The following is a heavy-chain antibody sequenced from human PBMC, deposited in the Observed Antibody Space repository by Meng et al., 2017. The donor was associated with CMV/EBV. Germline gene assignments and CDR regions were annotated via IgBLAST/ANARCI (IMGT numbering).Heavy chain of an antibody. CDR3: ARVRGTFDY. Sequence: QLEQWGRGRLRPLVTLYMIGTVSGGSISSSSYYGGWIRQPQGKGLEWIGSIYYSGSTYDNPSLKSRVTISVDTSKNQFSLKLSSVTAADTAVYYCARVRGTFDYWGQGTLVTVSS. D-gene: IGHD3-16*01. J-gene: IGHJ4*02. V-gene: IGHV4-39*07. CDR2: IYYSGST. CDR1: GGSISSSSYY.